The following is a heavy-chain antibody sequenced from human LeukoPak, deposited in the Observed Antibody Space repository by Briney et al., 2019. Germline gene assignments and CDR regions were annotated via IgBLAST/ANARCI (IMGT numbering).Heavy chain of an antibody. CDR1: GGSFSGYY. D-gene: IGHD3-22*01. Sequence: SETLSLTCAVYGGSFSGYYWSWIRQPPGKGLEWIGEINHSGGTNYNPSLKSRVTISVDTSKKQFSLKLSSVTAADTAVYYCVTYYFDSSGPKKNYWGQGTLVTVSS. J-gene: IGHJ4*02. CDR3: VTYYFDSSGPKKNY. V-gene: IGHV4-34*01. CDR2: INHSGGT.